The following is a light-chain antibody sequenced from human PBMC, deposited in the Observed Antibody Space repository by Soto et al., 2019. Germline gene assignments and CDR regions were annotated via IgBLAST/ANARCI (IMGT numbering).Light chain of an antibody. V-gene: IGKV3-11*01. Sequence: EVVLTQSPVTLSLSPGESATLSCRASQSVRNYLAWYQQKPGQAPRLLIYDASKRATGFPARFTGSGSGADFTLTISSLEPEDFAFYYCQQRSLWPPSLSFGGGTRVEIK. J-gene: IGKJ4*01. CDR2: DAS. CDR3: QQRSLWPPSLS. CDR1: QSVRNY.